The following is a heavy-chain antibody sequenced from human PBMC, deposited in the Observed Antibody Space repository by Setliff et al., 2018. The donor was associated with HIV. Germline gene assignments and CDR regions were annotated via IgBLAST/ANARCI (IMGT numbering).Heavy chain of an antibody. Sequence: SETLSLTCAVSGGSISSPYWSWIRQPPGKGLEWIGYIHYSGSTNYNPSLKTRVTISLDTSRNQFSLNLSSVIAADTAVYYCARVPVGSGSVDYWGQGTLVTVSS. CDR3: ARVPVGSGSVDY. D-gene: IGHD3-10*01. V-gene: IGHV4-59*11. CDR1: GGSISSPY. CDR2: IHYSGST. J-gene: IGHJ4*02.